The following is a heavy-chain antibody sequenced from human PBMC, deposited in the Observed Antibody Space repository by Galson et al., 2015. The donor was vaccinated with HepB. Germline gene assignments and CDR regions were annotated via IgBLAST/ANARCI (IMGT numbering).Heavy chain of an antibody. Sequence: SLRLSCAASGFTFSSYAMSWVRQAPGKGLEWVAVISYDGSNKYYADSVKGRFTISRDNSKNTLYLQMNSLRAEDTAVYYCAKGIAAAGTPPVDYYYGMDVWGQGTTVTVSS. CDR1: GFTFSSYA. CDR3: AKGIAAAGTPPVDYYYGMDV. V-gene: IGHV3-30*18. D-gene: IGHD6-13*01. CDR2: ISYDGSNK. J-gene: IGHJ6*02.